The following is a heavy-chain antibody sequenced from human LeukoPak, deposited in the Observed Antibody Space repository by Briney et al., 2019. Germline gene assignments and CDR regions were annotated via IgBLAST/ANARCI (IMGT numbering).Heavy chain of an antibody. J-gene: IGHJ4*02. CDR1: GFTFTSYG. V-gene: IGHV3-30*02. CDR2: IRYDGSNE. Sequence: GGSLRLSCAASGFTFTSYGMHWVRQAPGKGLEWVAFIRYDGSNESYADSVKGRFIISRDNSKNTLYLQMNSLRAEDTAVYYCAKGAVAVDYWGQGTLVTVSS. CDR3: AKGAVAVDY. D-gene: IGHD6-19*01.